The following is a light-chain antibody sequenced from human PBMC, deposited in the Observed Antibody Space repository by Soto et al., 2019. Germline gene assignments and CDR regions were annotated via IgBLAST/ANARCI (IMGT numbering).Light chain of an antibody. Sequence: EIVLTPSPGTLSLSPVERATLSCRASQSVSSYYLAWYQQKPGQAPRLLIYAASSRATGIPDRFSGGGSGTDFTLTISRLEPEDFAVYYCQQCGSSPWTFGQGTKWIS. J-gene: IGKJ1*01. V-gene: IGKV3-20*01. CDR2: AAS. CDR3: QQCGSSPWT. CDR1: QSVSSYY.